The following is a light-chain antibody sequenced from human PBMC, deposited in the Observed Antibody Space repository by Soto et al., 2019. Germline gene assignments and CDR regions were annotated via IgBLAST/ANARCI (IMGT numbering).Light chain of an antibody. V-gene: IGKV3-20*01. CDR2: ADS. Sequence: EIVMTQSPATLSVSPGERTTLSCRASQSVGNNLAWYQQKPGQAPRLLIYADSNRATGIQDRFSGSGSGTDFTLTISRLEPEDFAMYYCQQYGSSPLTFGGGTKVDIK. CDR3: QQYGSSPLT. CDR1: QSVGNN. J-gene: IGKJ4*01.